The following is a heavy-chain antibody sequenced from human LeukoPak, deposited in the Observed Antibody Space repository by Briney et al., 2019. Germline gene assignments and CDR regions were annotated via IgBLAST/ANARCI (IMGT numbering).Heavy chain of an antibody. Sequence: GGSLRLSCAASGFTFSTYGMHWLRQAPGKGLEWVAVIRNDGSNKYYADSVKGRFTISRDNSEDTLYLQMNSLRVDDTAVYYCARAVGPFDYWGQGTLVTVSS. V-gene: IGHV3-33*01. CDR1: GFTFSTYG. J-gene: IGHJ4*02. CDR3: ARAVGPFDY. CDR2: IRNDGSNK.